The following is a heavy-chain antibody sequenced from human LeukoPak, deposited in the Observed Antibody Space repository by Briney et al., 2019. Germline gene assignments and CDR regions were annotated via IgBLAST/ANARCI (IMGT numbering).Heavy chain of an antibody. Sequence: PGASVKVSCKASGYTFTSYDINWVRQATGQGLEWMGWMNPNSGNTGYAQKFQGRVTITRNTSINTAYMELSSLRSEDTAVYYCAREERRYGDADYWGQGTLVTVSS. V-gene: IGHV1-8*03. D-gene: IGHD4-17*01. CDR1: GYTFTSYD. CDR2: MNPNSGNT. CDR3: AREERRYGDADY. J-gene: IGHJ4*02.